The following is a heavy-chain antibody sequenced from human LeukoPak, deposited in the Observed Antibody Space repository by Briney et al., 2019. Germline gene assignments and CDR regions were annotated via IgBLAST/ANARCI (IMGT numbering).Heavy chain of an antibody. D-gene: IGHD6-13*01. J-gene: IGHJ4*02. CDR1: GFTFSSSG. CDR2: ISSSRSYI. CDR3: ARYAAGTGSYFDY. V-gene: IGHV3-21*01. Sequence: GGSLRRSCAASGFTFSSSGMNWVRQAPGKGLEWVSYISSSRSYIYYADSVKVRFTISRDNAKKSLYLQMNSLRAEDTAVYYCARYAAGTGSYFDYWGQGTLVTVSS.